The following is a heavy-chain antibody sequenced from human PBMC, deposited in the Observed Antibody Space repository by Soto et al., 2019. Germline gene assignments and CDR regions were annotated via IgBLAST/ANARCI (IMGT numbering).Heavy chain of an antibody. CDR1: GFTFSNYA. CDR3: AKGFIVVVTVLRPDDAFDV. CDR2: ISGGGGST. J-gene: IGHJ3*01. V-gene: IGHV3-23*04. Sequence: EVQLVEAGGGLVQPGRSLRLSCAASGFTFSNYAINWVRLAPGKGLEWVSGISGGGGSTYYADSVKGRFTIFRDTSKNTVFLQMNSLRADDTAVYYCAKGFIVVVTVLRPDDAFDVWGQGTMVTVSS. D-gene: IGHD2-21*02.